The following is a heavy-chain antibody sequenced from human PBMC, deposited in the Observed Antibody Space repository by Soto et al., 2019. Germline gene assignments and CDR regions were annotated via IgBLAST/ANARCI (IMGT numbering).Heavy chain of an antibody. J-gene: IGHJ4*02. CDR2: INHGGRT. CDR1: IGSFSGYY. V-gene: IGHV4-34*01. CDR3: ARGQRKGAITAWFDY. D-gene: IGHD3-10*01. Sequence: TSETLSLTCAVYIGSFSGYYWSWIRQPPGKGLEWIGEINHGGRTNYNPTLKSRVTISVDTSKNQFSLRLTSVTAADTAAYYCARGQRKGAITAWFDYWGQGTLVTVSS.